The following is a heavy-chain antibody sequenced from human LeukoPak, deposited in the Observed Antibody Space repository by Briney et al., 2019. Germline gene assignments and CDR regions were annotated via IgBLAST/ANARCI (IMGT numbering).Heavy chain of an antibody. CDR3: ARYDFDVVAADF. CDR2: IYYSGST. V-gene: IGHV4-59*01. D-gene: IGHD5-12*01. CDR1: GGSISSYY. J-gene: IGHJ4*02. Sequence: NTSETLSLTCTVSGGSISSYYWSWIRQPPGKGLEWIGYIYYSGSTNYNPSLKSRVTMSVDTSKNQFSLKLSSVTAADTAIYYCARYDFDVVAADFWGQGTLVTVSS.